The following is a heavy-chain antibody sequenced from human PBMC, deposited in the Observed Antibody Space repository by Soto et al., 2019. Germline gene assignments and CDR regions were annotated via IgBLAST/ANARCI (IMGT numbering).Heavy chain of an antibody. CDR3: ARDGWGYQQPLA. J-gene: IGHJ3*01. CDR1: GFTFSSYA. D-gene: IGHD2-2*01. CDR2: ISYDGSNK. Sequence: QVQLVESGGGVVQPGRSLRLSCAASGFTFSSYAMHWVRQAPGKGLEWVAVISYDGSNKYYADSVKGRFTISRDNSKNTLYLQMNSLRAEDTAVYYCARDGWGYQQPLAWGQGTMVTVSS. V-gene: IGHV3-30-3*01.